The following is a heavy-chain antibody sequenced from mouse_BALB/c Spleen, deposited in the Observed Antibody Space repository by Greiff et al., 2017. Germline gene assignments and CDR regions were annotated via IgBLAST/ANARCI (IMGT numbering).Heavy chain of an antibody. CDR3: ARLRREYYYAMDY. D-gene: IGHD2-12*01. V-gene: IGHV1-69*02. J-gene: IGHJ4*01. CDR2: IDPSDSET. Sequence: QVQLKQPGAELVKPGAPVKLSCKASGYTFTSYWMNWVKQRPGRGLEWIGRIDPSDSETHYNQKFKDKATLTVDKSSSTAYIQLSSLTSEDSAVYCCARLRREYYYAMDYWGQGTSVTVSS. CDR1: GYTFTSYW.